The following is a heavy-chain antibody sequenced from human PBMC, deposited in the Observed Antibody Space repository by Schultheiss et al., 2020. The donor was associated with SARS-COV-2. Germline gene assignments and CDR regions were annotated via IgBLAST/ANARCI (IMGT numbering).Heavy chain of an antibody. J-gene: IGHJ4*02. CDR3: ARLPHAFTYFDY. Sequence: ETLSLTCAVYGGSFSGYYWSWIRQPPGKGLEWVSVIYSGGSTYYADSVKGRFTISRDNSKNTLYLQMNSLRAEDTAVYYCARLPHAFTYFDYWGQGTLVTVSS. D-gene: IGHD3-3*02. V-gene: IGHV3-53*01. CDR2: IYSGGST. CDR1: GGSFSGYY.